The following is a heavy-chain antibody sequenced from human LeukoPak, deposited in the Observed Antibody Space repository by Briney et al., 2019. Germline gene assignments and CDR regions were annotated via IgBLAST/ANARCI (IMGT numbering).Heavy chain of an antibody. CDR1: GFTFSSYS. V-gene: IGHV3-21*01. CDR2: ISSSSSYK. Sequence: AGGSLRLSCVASGFTFSSYSMNWVRQAPGKGLEWVSSISSSSSYKYYTDSVKGRFTISRDNAKNSLYLQMNSLRAEDTAVYYCARSAAGTYYWGQGTLVTVSS. J-gene: IGHJ4*02. CDR3: ARSAAGTYY. D-gene: IGHD1-1*01.